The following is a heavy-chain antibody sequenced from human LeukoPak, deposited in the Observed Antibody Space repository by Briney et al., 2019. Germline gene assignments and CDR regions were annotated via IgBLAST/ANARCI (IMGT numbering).Heavy chain of an antibody. CDR1: GFTFSSYA. J-gene: IGHJ5*02. V-gene: IGHV3-30*04. D-gene: IGHD3-22*01. Sequence: GGSLRLSCAASGFTFSSYAMHWVRQAPGKGLEWVAVISYDGSNKYYADSVKGRFTISRDNSKNTLYLQMSSLRAEDTAVYYCARGTGYYDSSGYPGTWGQGTLVTVSS. CDR3: ARGTGYYDSSGYPGT. CDR2: ISYDGSNK.